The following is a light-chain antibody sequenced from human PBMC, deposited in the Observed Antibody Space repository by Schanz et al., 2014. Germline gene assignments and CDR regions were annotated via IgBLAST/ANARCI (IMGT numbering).Light chain of an antibody. J-gene: IGKJ4*01. Sequence: EIVLTQSPATLSLSPGERATLSCRASQSVSSYLAWYQQKPGQAPRLLIYGASSRATGVPDRFSGSGSGTDFTLTISSLEPEDFAVYYCQQRSNWPSLTFGGGTKVDFK. CDR3: QQRSNWPSLT. V-gene: IGKV3-11*01. CDR2: GAS. CDR1: QSVSSY.